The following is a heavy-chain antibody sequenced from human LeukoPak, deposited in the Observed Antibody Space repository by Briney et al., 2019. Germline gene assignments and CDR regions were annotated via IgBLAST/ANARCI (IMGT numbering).Heavy chain of an antibody. V-gene: IGHV1-69*13. CDR1: GGTFSSYA. D-gene: IGHD1-26*01. CDR3: ARDRPSGYSAVFDY. Sequence: SVKVSCKASGGTFSSYAISWVRQAPGQGLEWLGGIIPIFGTANYAQKFQGRVTITADESTSTAYMELSSLRSEDTAVYYCARDRPSGYSAVFDYWGQGTLVTVSS. J-gene: IGHJ4*02. CDR2: IIPIFGTA.